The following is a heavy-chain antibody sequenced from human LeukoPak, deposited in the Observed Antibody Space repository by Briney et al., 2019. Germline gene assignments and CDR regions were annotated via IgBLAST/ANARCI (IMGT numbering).Heavy chain of an antibody. Sequence: ASVTVSCTASGATFSSYAISWVRQAPGQGLEWMGGIIPIFGTANYAQKFQGRVTITTYESTSTAYMELSSLRSEDTAVYYCAREWNSGWFHPPMSYMDVWGKGTTVTVSS. CDR2: IIPIFGTA. CDR3: AREWNSGWFHPPMSYMDV. D-gene: IGHD6-19*01. J-gene: IGHJ6*03. V-gene: IGHV1-69*05. CDR1: GATFSSYA.